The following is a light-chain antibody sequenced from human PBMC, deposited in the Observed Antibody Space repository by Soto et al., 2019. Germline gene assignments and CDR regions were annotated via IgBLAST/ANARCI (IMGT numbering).Light chain of an antibody. CDR2: DAS. V-gene: IGKV3-11*01. Sequence: DIVLTQSPATLSLSPGERATLSCRASQTVVGFLAWYQQKPGQAPRLLIYDASNRAAAIPARFSGSGSGTDYTLTISSLEPEDFAIYYCQQRARWPWTFGQGTKVEIK. J-gene: IGKJ1*01. CDR1: QTVVGF. CDR3: QQRARWPWT.